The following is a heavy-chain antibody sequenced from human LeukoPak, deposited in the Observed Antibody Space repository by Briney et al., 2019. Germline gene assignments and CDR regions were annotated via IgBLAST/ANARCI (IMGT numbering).Heavy chain of an antibody. J-gene: IGHJ4*02. D-gene: IGHD5-18*01. Sequence: PGRSLRLSCAASGFTFDDYAMHWVRQAPGKGLEWVSGISWNSGSIGYADSVKGRFTISRDNAKNSLYLQMNSLRAEDTALYYCAKDKGGNTAMVIDYWGQGTLVTVSS. CDR2: ISWNSGSI. CDR3: AKDKGGNTAMVIDY. CDR1: GFTFDDYA. V-gene: IGHV3-9*01.